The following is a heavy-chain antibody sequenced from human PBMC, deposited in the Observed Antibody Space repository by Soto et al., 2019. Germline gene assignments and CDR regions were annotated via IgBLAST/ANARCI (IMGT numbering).Heavy chain of an antibody. J-gene: IGHJ6*02. D-gene: IGHD2-15*01. CDR3: AKYGGRVGSCFGMDV. CDR1: GFTFSSYA. Sequence: GGSQRLSCAASGFTFSSYAMSWVRQAPGKGLEWVSAISGSGGSTYYADSVKGRFTISRDNSKNTLYLQMNSLRAEDTAVYYCAKYGGRVGSCFGMDVWGQGTTVTVSS. CDR2: ISGSGGST. V-gene: IGHV3-23*01.